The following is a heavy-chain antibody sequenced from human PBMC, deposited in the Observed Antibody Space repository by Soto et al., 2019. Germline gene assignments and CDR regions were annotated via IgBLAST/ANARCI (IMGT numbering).Heavy chain of an antibody. V-gene: IGHV1-3*01. D-gene: IGHD6-19*01. CDR1: GYTFTSYA. J-gene: IGHJ5*02. Sequence: QVQLVQSGAEVKKPGASVKVSCKASGYTFTSYAMHWVRQAPGQRLEWMGWINAGNGNTKYSQKFQGRVTITRDTSASTAYMELSSLRSEDTAVYYCVGIAVAGGWFDPWGQGTLVTVSS. CDR3: VGIAVAGGWFDP. CDR2: INAGNGNT.